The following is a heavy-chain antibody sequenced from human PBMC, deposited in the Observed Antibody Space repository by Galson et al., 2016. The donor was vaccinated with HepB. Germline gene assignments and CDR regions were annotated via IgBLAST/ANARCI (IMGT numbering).Heavy chain of an antibody. D-gene: IGHD5/OR15-5a*01. CDR2: IYYTGST. J-gene: IGHJ5*02. CDR3: ARVGLRSRWFDP. CDR1: GGSISNGGYY. Sequence: LSLSCTVSGGSISNGGYYWSWIRQHPGKGLEWIGHIYYTGSTYYNPSLKSRVKISLATSKSQFSLNLNSVTAADTAVYYCARVGLRSRWFDPWGQGTLVTVSS. V-gene: IGHV4-31*03.